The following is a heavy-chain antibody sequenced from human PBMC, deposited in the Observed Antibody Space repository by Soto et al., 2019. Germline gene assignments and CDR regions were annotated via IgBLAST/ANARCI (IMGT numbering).Heavy chain of an antibody. J-gene: IGHJ4*02. CDR1: GFTFTRYS. Sequence: EVQLVESGGGLVKPGGSLRLSCAASGFTFTRYSMNWVRQTPGKGLEWVSAISSTTNYIYYADSMKGRFTVTRDNAKNSVYLEMNSLSAEDTALYCCARESEVITSNFDYWGQGTLFTVSS. V-gene: IGHV3-21*01. CDR2: ISSTTNYI. CDR3: ARESEVITSNFDY.